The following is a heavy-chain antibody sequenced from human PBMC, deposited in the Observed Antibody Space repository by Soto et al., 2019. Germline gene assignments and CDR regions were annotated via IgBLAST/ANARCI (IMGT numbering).Heavy chain of an antibody. D-gene: IGHD5-18*01. CDR3: ARGDTAMGQSKNDY. CDR1: GFTFNNHA. V-gene: IGHV3-23*01. Sequence: GSLRLSCAASGFTFNNHAMNWVRQAPGKGLEWVSIISGTGGTTYYADSVKGRFTISRDNSKNTLYLQMNSLRSEDAAVYYCARGDTAMGQSKNDYWGPGTLVTVSS. CDR2: ISGTGGTT. J-gene: IGHJ4*02.